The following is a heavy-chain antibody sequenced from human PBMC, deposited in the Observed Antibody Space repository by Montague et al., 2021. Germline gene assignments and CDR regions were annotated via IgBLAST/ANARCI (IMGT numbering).Heavy chain of an antibody. D-gene: IGHD6-19*01. V-gene: IGHV4-34*01. CDR1: GGSLSGYI. Sequence: SETLSLTCAVYGGSLSGYIWNWIRQPPGRDLEWIGQISHTGGTSYNPSLKSRVTMSVDTSENHVSLRLSSVTAVDTAVYYCTRGEVAVTGIDYWGQGALVTVSS. J-gene: IGHJ4*02. CDR3: TRGEVAVTGIDY. CDR2: ISHTGGT.